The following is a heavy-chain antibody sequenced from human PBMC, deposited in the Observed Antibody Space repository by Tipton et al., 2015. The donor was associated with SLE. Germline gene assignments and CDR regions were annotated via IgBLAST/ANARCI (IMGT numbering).Heavy chain of an antibody. Sequence: GSLRLSCAASGFAFETYWLHWVRQAPGKGLVWVSGINGDGSNITYADSVKGRFTISRDNSKNTLYLQMNSLRAEDTAVYYCASALLDYFDYWGQGTLVTVSS. CDR1: GFAFETYW. V-gene: IGHV3-74*01. J-gene: IGHJ4*02. CDR2: INGDGSNI. D-gene: IGHD2-15*01. CDR3: ASALLDYFDY.